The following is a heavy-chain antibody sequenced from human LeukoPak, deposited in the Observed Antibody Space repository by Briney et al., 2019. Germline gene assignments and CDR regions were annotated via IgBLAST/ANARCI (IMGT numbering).Heavy chain of an antibody. Sequence: GGSLRLSCDASGFSIYTYTMYWVRQAPGQGLEWVSGIRNSDGMTYYADSVRGRFTISTDNSKNTLYLQMNSLRTEDTALYYCAKGLERESRLASWGQGTLVTVSS. CDR2: IRNSDGMT. V-gene: IGHV3-23*01. CDR3: AKGLERESRLAS. CDR1: GFSIYTYT. J-gene: IGHJ4*02. D-gene: IGHD1-1*01.